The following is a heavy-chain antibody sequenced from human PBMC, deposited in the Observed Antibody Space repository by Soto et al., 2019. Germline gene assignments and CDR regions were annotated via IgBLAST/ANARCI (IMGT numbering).Heavy chain of an antibody. CDR3: DSSGYFYDAFDI. CDR1: GYTFTRSG. CDR2: INPDNGNT. D-gene: IGHD3-22*01. V-gene: IGHV1-18*01. Sequence: ASVKVSCKASGYTFTRSGISWVRQAPGQGLEWLGWINPDNGNTNYAQHLQGRVSLTTDTSTSTAYMDLRSLRSDDTAVYYYDSSGYFYDAFDIWGQGTMVTVSS. J-gene: IGHJ3*02.